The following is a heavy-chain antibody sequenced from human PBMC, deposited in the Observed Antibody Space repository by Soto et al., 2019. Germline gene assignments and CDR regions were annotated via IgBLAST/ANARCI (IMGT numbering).Heavy chain of an antibody. D-gene: IGHD1-26*01. V-gene: IGHV3-72*01. CDR1: GFTLSDHY. CDR2: TRNKAKSYNT. CDR3: ARDYLDGSDSSDWYFVL. Sequence: EVKLVESGGDLAQPGGSLRLSCTASGFTLSDHYMEWVRQAPGKGLEWVGRTRNKAKSYNTAYAASVKGRFTISRDELKDSFFLQMNTLNTEETAVYYCARDYLDGSDSSDWYFVLGGRGTLVTVSS. J-gene: IGHJ2*01.